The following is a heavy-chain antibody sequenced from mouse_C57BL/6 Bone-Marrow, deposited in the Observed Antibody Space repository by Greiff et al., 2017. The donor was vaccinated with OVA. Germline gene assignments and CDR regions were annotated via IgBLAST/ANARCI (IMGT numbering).Heavy chain of an antibody. Sequence: DVHLVESGGDLVKPGGSLKLSCAASGFTFSSYGMSWVRQTPDKRLVWVATISSGGSYTSYPDSVKGRFTISRDNAKNTLYLQMSSLKSEDTAMYYCARHGDYGSFFDYWGQGTTLTVSS. V-gene: IGHV5-6*01. D-gene: IGHD1-1*01. J-gene: IGHJ2*01. CDR2: ISSGGSYT. CDR3: ARHGDYGSFFDY. CDR1: GFTFSSYG.